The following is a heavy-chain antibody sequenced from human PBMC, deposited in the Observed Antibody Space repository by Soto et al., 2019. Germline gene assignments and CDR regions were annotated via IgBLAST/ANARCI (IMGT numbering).Heavy chain of an antibody. CDR1: GYTLTELS. CDR2: FDPEDGET. V-gene: IGHV1-24*01. Sequence: ASVKVSCKVSGYTLTELSMHWVRQAPGKGLEWMGGFDPEDGETIYAQKFQGRVTMTEDTSTDTAYMELSSLRSEDTAVYYCATVNTMVRGVDRLYYYYGMDVWGQRTTVTVSS. J-gene: IGHJ6*02. D-gene: IGHD3-10*01. CDR3: ATVNTMVRGVDRLYYYYGMDV.